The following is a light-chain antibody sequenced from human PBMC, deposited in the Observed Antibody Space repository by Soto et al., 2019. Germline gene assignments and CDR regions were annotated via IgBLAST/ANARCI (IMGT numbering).Light chain of an antibody. J-gene: IGKJ5*01. CDR1: QSVSSY. CDR3: QQSSNWPPIT. V-gene: IGKV3-11*01. Sequence: EIVLTLSPATLSLSPGVRATLSCRASQSVSSYLAWYQQKPGQAPRLLIYDASNRATGIPARFSGSGSGTDFTLTISSLETEDFAFYYCQQSSNWPPITFGQGTRLEIK. CDR2: DAS.